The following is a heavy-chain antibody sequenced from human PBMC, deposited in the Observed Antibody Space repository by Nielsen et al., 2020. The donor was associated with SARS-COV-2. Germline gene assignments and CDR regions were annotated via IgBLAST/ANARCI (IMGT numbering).Heavy chain of an antibody. Sequence: ASVKVSCKASGYTFTSYYMHWVRQAPGQGLEWMGIINPSGGSTSYAQKFQGRVTMTRDTSTSTVYMQLSSLRSEDTAVYYCAREGILTGPDYWGQGTLVTVSS. CDR1: GYTFTSYY. V-gene: IGHV1-46*01. CDR2: INPSGGST. CDR3: AREGILTGPDY. D-gene: IGHD3-9*01. J-gene: IGHJ4*02.